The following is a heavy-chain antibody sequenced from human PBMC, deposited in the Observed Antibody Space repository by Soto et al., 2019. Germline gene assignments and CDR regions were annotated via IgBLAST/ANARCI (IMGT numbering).Heavy chain of an antibody. D-gene: IGHD3-22*01. CDR1: GFTFSNYA. CDR3: AKDGAYYYDSSGYFYFQH. V-gene: IGHV3-23*01. J-gene: IGHJ1*01. Sequence: GGSLRLSCAASGFTFSNYAMNWVRQAPGKGLEWVSAISGSGGSTYYADSVKGRFTISRDNAQNTLYLQMNSLRAEDTAVYYCAKDGAYYYDSSGYFYFQHWGQGTLVTVSS. CDR2: ISGSGGST.